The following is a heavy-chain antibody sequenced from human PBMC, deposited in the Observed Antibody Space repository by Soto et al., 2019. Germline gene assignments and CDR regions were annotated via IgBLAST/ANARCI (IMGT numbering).Heavy chain of an antibody. Sequence: GGSLRLSCAASGFTVSSNYMSWVRQAPGKGLEWVSVIYSGGSTYYADSVKGRFTISRDNSKNTLYLQMNSLRAEDTAVYYCARARSAPVFYYYYYMDVWGKGTTVTVSS. D-gene: IGHD2-15*01. V-gene: IGHV3-66*01. CDR1: GFTVSSNY. J-gene: IGHJ6*03. CDR3: ARARSAPVFYYYYYMDV. CDR2: IYSGGST.